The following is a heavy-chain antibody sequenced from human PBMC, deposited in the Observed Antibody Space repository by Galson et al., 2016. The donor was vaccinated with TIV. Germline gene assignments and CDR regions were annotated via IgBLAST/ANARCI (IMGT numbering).Heavy chain of an antibody. CDR3: ARRGSDGYNHFFDQ. V-gene: IGHV3-30*03. J-gene: IGHJ5*02. Sequence: SLRLSCATSGFTFSGYTMHWVRQAPGKGLEWVAFISYDETIKNYADSVKRRFTITRDNSKSNGYLQMNSLGGEDTAVYYRARRGSDGYNHFFDQWGQGTLVTVSS. CDR2: ISYDETIK. D-gene: IGHD5-24*01. CDR1: GFTFSGYT.